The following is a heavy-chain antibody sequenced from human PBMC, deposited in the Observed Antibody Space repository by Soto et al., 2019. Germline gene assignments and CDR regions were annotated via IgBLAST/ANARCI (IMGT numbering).Heavy chain of an antibody. J-gene: IGHJ5*02. V-gene: IGHV4-4*07. CDR1: GGSISGFY. CDR2: IYATGTT. D-gene: IGHD1-1*01. Sequence: TSETLSLTCTVSGGSISGFYWSWIRKSAGKGLEWIGRIYATGTTDYNPSLKSRVMMSVDTSKKQFSLKLRSVTAADTAVYYCVRDGTKTLRDWFDPWGQGISVTVPQ. CDR3: VRDGTKTLRDWFDP.